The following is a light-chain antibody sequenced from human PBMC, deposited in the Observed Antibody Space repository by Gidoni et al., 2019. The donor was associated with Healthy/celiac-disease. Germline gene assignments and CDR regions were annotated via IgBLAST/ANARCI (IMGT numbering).Light chain of an antibody. V-gene: IGKV3-15*01. CDR1: QGVSSN. CDR3: QQYNNWPPGT. Sequence: IVLTQSPATLSVSPGERATLSCRASQGVSSNLAWYQQKPGQAPRLLIYGASTRATGIPARFSGSGSGTEFTITISSLQYEDFAVYYCQQYNNWPPGTFGQGTKVEIK. CDR2: GAS. J-gene: IGKJ1*01.